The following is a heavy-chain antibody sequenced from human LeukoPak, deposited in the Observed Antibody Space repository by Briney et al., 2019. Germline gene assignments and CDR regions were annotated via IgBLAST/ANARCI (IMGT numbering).Heavy chain of an antibody. CDR2: INPSGGST. J-gene: IGHJ6*03. CDR1: GYTFTSYY. CDR3: ARGNWNRGYYYYMDV. D-gene: IGHD1/OR15-1a*01. Sequence: GASVKVSCKASGYTFTSYYMHWVRQAPGQGLEWMGIINPSGGSTSYAQKFQGRVTMTRDTSTSTVYMELSSLRSDDTAVYYCARGNWNRGYYYYMDVWGKGTTVTVSS. V-gene: IGHV1-46*01.